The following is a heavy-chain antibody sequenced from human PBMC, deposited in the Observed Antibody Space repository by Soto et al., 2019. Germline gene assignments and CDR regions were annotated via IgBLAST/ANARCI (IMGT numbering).Heavy chain of an antibody. V-gene: IGHV1-18*01. CDR2: ISAYNGNT. Sequence: QVQLVQSGAEVKKPGASVKVSCKASGYTFTSYGISWVRQAPGQGLEWMGWISAYNGNTNYAQKLQGRVTMTTDTSTSTGYMELGSLRSDDTAVYYCARDPAYSSSWGDFDYWGQGALVTVSS. D-gene: IGHD6-13*01. CDR3: ARDPAYSSSWGDFDY. CDR1: GYTFTSYG. J-gene: IGHJ4*02.